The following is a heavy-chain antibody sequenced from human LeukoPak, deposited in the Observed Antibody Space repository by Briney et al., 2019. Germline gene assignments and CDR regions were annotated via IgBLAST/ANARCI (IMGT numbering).Heavy chain of an antibody. CDR2: ISWNSGSI. V-gene: IGHV3-9*01. CDR1: GFTFDDYA. D-gene: IGHD6-13*01. J-gene: IGHJ6*03. CDR3: AKDATAVPGTVYMDV. Sequence: GGSLRLSCAASGFTFDDYAMHWVRQAPGKGLEWVSGISWNSGSIGYADSAKGRFTISRDNAKNSVYLQMTSLRAEDTALYYCAKDATAVPGTVYMDVWGKGTTVTVSS.